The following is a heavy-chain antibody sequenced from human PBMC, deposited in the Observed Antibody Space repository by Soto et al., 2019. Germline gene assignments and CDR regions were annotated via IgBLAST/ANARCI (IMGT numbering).Heavy chain of an antibody. J-gene: IGHJ4*02. V-gene: IGHV3-23*01. CDR3: AKDMWLAGGFLDF. CDR1: GFPLSDYV. CDR2: ISGSIGHT. Sequence: EVQLLESGGGLVQPGGSRTLSCAASGFPLSDYVVTWVRQAPGKGLEWVSGISGSIGHTYYADSVKGRFTISRDSSKNTVYLQMNSLRAEDTAVYYCAKDMWLAGGFLDFWGQGALVTVSS. D-gene: IGHD6-19*01.